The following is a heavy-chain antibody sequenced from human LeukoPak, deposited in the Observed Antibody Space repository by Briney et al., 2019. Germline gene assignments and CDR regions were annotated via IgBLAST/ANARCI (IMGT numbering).Heavy chain of an antibody. D-gene: IGHD1-26*01. Sequence: GGSLRLSCAASGFRFSSYAMTWVRQAPGKGLEWVSSISKNADGIYYADSVKGRFTISRDNSKNTLYLQMNSLRAEDTAVYYCAKETSSGNFVTIDCWGQGTLVTVSS. CDR3: AKETSSGNFVTIDC. J-gene: IGHJ4*02. V-gene: IGHV3-23*01. CDR1: GFRFSSYA. CDR2: ISKNADGI.